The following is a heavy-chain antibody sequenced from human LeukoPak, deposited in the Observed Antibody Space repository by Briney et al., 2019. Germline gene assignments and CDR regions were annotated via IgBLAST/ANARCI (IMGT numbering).Heavy chain of an antibody. V-gene: IGHV3-33*08. CDR1: GFTFSSYG. CDR2: IWYDGSNK. Sequence: QAGGSLRLSCAASGFTFSSYGMHWVRQAPGKGLEWVAVIWYDGSNKYYADSVKGRFTISRDNSKNTLYLQMNSLRAEDTAVYYCARAGGTYSYGPSGRNSGSFRYWGQGTLVTVSS. CDR3: ARAGGTYSYGPSGRNSGSFRY. D-gene: IGHD5-18*01. J-gene: IGHJ4*02.